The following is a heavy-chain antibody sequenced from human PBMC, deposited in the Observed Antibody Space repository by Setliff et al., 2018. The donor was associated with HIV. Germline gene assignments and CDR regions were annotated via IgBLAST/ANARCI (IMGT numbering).Heavy chain of an antibody. CDR3: ARRGGSYPHDAFDI. Sequence: GTLSLTCAVSGGSISRSNWWSWVRQPPGKGLEWIGEIYHSGNTNYNPSLKSRVTISVDKSNNQFSLKLSSVTAADTAVYYCARRGGSYPHDAFDIWGQGTMVTVTS. V-gene: IGHV4-4*02. CDR1: GGSISRSNW. J-gene: IGHJ3*02. CDR2: IYHSGNT. D-gene: IGHD1-26*01.